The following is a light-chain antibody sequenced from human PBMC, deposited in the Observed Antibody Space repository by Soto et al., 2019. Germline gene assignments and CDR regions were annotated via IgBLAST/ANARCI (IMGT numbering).Light chain of an antibody. V-gene: IGKV3-11*01. Sequence: VMTQSPATLSLSPGERATLSCRASQTVSSSLAWYQQKPGQAPRLLIYEASNRATGIPARFSGSGSGADFTLTISRLEPEDFAVYYCHQRKSWPRTFGQGTKVDIK. CDR3: HQRKSWPRT. J-gene: IGKJ1*01. CDR2: EAS. CDR1: QTVSSS.